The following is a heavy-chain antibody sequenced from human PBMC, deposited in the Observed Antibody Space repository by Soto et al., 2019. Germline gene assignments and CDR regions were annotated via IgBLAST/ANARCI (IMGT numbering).Heavy chain of an antibody. J-gene: IGHJ6*02. D-gene: IGHD3-9*01. Sequence: GESLKISCQGSGYAFTNYWIGWVRQMPGKGLEWMGVIYPGDSDTKYSPSFQGQVTFSADKSINTAYLQWTSLKASDTAMYFCGRLTGLPHYYSTDVWGQGTTVTVSS. CDR2: IYPGDSDT. CDR1: GYAFTNYW. V-gene: IGHV5-51*01. CDR3: GRLTGLPHYYSTDV.